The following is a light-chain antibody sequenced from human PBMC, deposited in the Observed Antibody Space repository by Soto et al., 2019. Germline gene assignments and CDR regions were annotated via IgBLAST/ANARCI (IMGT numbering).Light chain of an antibody. CDR3: QQYFDVPFT. V-gene: IGKV4-1*01. Sequence: DSVMTQSPDSLAVSLGERATINCKSSQSVLYSSNNKNYLAWYQQKPGQPPKLLIYWASTRESGVPERFSGSGSGTDFTLTISSLEAEDVAFYWCQQYFDVPFTFGGGTKVDI. CDR1: QSVLYSSNNKNY. J-gene: IGKJ4*01. CDR2: WAS.